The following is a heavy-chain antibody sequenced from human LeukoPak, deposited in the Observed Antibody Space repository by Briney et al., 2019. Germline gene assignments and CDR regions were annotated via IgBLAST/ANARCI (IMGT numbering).Heavy chain of an antibody. Sequence: SETLSLTCTVSGDSISSFYWSWIRQPAGKGLEWIGRIYTSGSTNYNPSLKSRVTISVDTSKNQFSLKLSSVTAADTAVYYCARDKMQVVTAIGVSGSDAFDIWGQGTMVTVSS. CDR2: IYTSGST. CDR1: GDSISSFY. CDR3: ARDKMQVVTAIGVSGSDAFDI. J-gene: IGHJ3*02. V-gene: IGHV4-4*07. D-gene: IGHD2-21*02.